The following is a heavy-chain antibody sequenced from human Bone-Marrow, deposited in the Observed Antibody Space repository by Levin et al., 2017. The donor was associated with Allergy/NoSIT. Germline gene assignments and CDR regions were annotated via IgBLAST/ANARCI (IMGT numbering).Heavy chain of an antibody. V-gene: IGHV3-30*18. CDR2: ISYDGNKK. CDR3: AKSARQQRPNYFDF. J-gene: IGHJ4*02. CDR1: GFTFSRYG. D-gene: IGHD6-13*01. Sequence: GESLKISCEASGFTFSRYGMHWVRQTPGKGLEWVAVISYDGNKKSYADSVKGRFTLSRDNSRNTLYLQMSGLTGEDTGVYFCAKSARQQRPNYFDFWGQGSLVIVSS.